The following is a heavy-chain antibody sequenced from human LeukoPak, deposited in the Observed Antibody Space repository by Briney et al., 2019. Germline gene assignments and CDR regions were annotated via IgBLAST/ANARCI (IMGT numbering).Heavy chain of an antibody. J-gene: IGHJ6*02. V-gene: IGHV1-2*02. CDR3: ARERGGYCSSTSCPRYYGMDV. CDR1: GHSFTGYY. D-gene: IGHD2-2*01. CDR2: INPNSGDT. Sequence: ASVKVSCKASGHSFTGYYMHWVRQAPGQGPEWMGWINPNSGDTQYAEKFQGRVTLTRDTSISTAYMELSSLRSDDTAVYYCARERGGYCSSTSCPRYYGMDVWGQGTTVTVSS.